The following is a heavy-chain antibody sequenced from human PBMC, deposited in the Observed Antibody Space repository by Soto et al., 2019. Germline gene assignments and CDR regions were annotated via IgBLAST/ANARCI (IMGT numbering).Heavy chain of an antibody. CDR3: ARCSALIYGDYPGAGYFDF. V-gene: IGHV4-59*01. J-gene: IGHJ4*02. CDR1: GGSISSYY. Sequence: QLQLQESGPRLVKPSETLSLTCTVSGGSISSYYWRWIRQSPGRGLEWIGFVHYSGTTNYNPSLKSRVAMSLDSSRRQFSLTLNSVTTADTAVYYCARCSALIYGDYPGAGYFDFWGQGILVTVSS. CDR2: VHYSGTT. D-gene: IGHD4-17*01.